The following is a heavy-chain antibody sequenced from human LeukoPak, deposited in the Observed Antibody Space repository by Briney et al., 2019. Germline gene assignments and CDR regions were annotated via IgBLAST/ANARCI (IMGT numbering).Heavy chain of an antibody. CDR3: ARGGQTTVVTSYYYYMDV. D-gene: IGHD4-23*01. CDR1: GYTFTSYY. CDR2: INPSGGST. J-gene: IGHJ6*03. Sequence: ASVKVSCKASGYTFTSYYMHWVRQAPGQGLEWMGIINPSGGSTSYAQKFQSRVTMTRDTSTSTVYMELSSLRSEDTAVYYCARGGQTTVVTSYYYYMDVWGKGTTVTVSS. V-gene: IGHV1-46*01.